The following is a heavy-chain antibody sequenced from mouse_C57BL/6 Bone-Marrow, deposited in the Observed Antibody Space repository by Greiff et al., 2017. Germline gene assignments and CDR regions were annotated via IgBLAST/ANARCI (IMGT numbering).Heavy chain of an antibody. V-gene: IGHV2-2*01. CDR3: ARNAYFGSSLYYFDY. CDR1: GFSLTGYG. Sequence: VKVVESGPGLVQPSQRLSITCTVSGFSLTGYGVHWVSQSPGKGLEWLGVIWSGGSTDYNAAFISRLSISKDNSKSQVFFKMNSLQSDDTAIYYLARNAYFGSSLYYFDYWGQGTTLTVSS. J-gene: IGHJ2*01. CDR2: IWSGGST. D-gene: IGHD1-1*01.